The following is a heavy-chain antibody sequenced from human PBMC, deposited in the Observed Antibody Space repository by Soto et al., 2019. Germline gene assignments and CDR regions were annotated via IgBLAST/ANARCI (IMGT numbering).Heavy chain of an antibody. D-gene: IGHD2-2*01. J-gene: IGHJ6*03. CDR1: GFRFSSYT. Sequence: EVQLVESGGGLVQPGGSLRLSCAASGFRFSSYTMNWVRQAPGKGLEWVSHITSSSSTIYYADSVKGRFTISRDNAKNSLYLQMNSLRAEETAVYYCASHLATSRNYMDVWGKGTTVTVSS. CDR3: ASHLATSRNYMDV. V-gene: IGHV3-48*01. CDR2: ITSSSSTI.